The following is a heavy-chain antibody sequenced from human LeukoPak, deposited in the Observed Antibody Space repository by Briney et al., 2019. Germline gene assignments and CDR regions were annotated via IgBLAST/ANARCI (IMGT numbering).Heavy chain of an antibody. CDR1: GGSISSGNYY. V-gene: IGHV4-61*02. J-gene: IGHJ4*02. D-gene: IGHD3-3*01. CDR3: ARDAIGGLDY. CDR2: IYTSAST. Sequence: TSETLSLTCTVSGGSISSGNYYWSWIRQPAGKGLEWIGRIYTSASTNYNPSLKSRVTISVDTSKNQFSLKLSSVTAADTAVYYCARDAIGGLDYWGQGTLVTVSS.